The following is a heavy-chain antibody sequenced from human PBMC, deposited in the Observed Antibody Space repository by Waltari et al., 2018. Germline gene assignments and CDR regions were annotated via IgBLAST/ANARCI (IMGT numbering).Heavy chain of an antibody. Sequence: QVQLVQSGAEVKKPGASVKVSCKASGYIFTDYYMHWVRQAPGQGLEWMGWINPNSGGINSAQNFQGRVTMTGDTSINTAYMELSRLTSDDTALYYCARGGSEFGKNYYFDYWGQGTLVTVSS. J-gene: IGHJ4*02. CDR1: GYIFTDYY. D-gene: IGHD2-15*01. CDR3: ARGGSEFGKNYYFDY. V-gene: IGHV1-2*02. CDR2: INPNSGGI.